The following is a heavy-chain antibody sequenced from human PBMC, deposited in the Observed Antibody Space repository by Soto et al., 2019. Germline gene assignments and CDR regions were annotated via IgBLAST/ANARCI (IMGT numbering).Heavy chain of an antibody. J-gene: IGHJ4*02. V-gene: IGHV3-23*01. CDR2: ISCCGCSA. D-gene: IGHD6-19*01. CDR3: AKADGQQWLIPHLDN. Sequence: EVQLLESGGGVVQPGGSLRLSCVASGFNFKKFAMAWVRQAAGEGLEWFSGISCCGCSASYADSVKGRFSIARDDSKNTVSLQLNSLRVEDTAQYYCAKADGQQWLIPHLDNWGQGTLVTVS. CDR1: GFNFKKFA.